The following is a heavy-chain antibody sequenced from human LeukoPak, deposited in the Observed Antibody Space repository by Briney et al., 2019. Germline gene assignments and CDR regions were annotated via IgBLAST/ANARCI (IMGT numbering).Heavy chain of an antibody. D-gene: IGHD4-11*01. CDR1: GFTVSSNY. CDR2: IYSGGST. J-gene: IGHJ6*02. Sequence: GESLRLSCAASGFTVSSNYMSWVRQAPGKGLEWVSVIYSGGSTYYADSVKGRFTISRDNSKDTLYLQMNSLRAEDTAVYYCARSPTYYYGMDVWGQGTTVTVSS. V-gene: IGHV3-53*01. CDR3: ARSPTYYYGMDV.